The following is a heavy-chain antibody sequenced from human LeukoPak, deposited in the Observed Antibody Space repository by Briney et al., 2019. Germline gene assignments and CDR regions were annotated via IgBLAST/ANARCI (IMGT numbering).Heavy chain of an antibody. CDR1: GFTFSSYS. CDR2: ISSDSNYI. Sequence: GGSLRLSCAASGFTFSSYSMNWVRQAPGKGLEWVSSISSDSNYIFYADSVQGRFTISRDNAENSLFLQMNSLRAEDTAVYYCARDRRVGAINFDYWGQGTLVTVSS. V-gene: IGHV3-21*01. D-gene: IGHD1-26*01. J-gene: IGHJ4*02. CDR3: ARDRRVGAINFDY.